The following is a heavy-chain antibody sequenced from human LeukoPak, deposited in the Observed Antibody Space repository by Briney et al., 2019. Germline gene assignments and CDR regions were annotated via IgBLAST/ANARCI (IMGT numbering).Heavy chain of an antibody. CDR2: ISAYNGNT. CDR1: GYTFTSYG. CDR3: ARIYDYVWGSYRLAPFDY. Sequence: PTASVKVSCKASGYTFTSYGISWVRQAPGQGLGWMGWISAYNGNTNYAQKLQGRVTMTTDTSTSTAYMELRSLRSDDTAVYYCARIYDYVWGSYRLAPFDYWGQGTLVTVSS. V-gene: IGHV1-18*01. D-gene: IGHD3-16*02. J-gene: IGHJ4*02.